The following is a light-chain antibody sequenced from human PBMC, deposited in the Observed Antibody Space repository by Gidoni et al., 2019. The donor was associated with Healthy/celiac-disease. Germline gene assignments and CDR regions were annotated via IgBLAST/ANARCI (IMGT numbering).Light chain of an antibody. CDR2: GAS. CDR1: QSGSSSY. J-gene: IGKJ1*01. Sequence: ELALTQYLGTLSSSPGERATLSCRASQSGSSSYLAWYQQKPGQAPRLLIYGASSRATGIPYRFSGSGSGTDFTLTISRLEPEDFAVYYCQQYGSSPRTFGQGTKVEIK. V-gene: IGKV3-20*01. CDR3: QQYGSSPRT.